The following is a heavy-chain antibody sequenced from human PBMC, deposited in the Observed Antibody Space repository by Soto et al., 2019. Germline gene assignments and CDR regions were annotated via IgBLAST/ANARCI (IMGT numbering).Heavy chain of an antibody. CDR3: AHRPTSTEDFYFDY. CDR1: GFSLTTSGVA. CDR2: IYWNDDK. J-gene: IGHJ4*02. Sequence: QITLTESGPPLVTPTQTLTLTCSFSGFSLTTSGVAVGWFRQPPGKVPEWLSLIYWNDDKRYSPSLRSRLIVTGDSSKNQVVLTLADADTADSGTYYCAHRPTSTEDFYFDYWGQGTLVTVSS. V-gene: IGHV2-5*01.